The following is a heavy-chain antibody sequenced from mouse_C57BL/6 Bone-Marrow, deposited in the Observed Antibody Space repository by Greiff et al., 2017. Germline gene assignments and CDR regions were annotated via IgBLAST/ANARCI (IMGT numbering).Heavy chain of an antibody. D-gene: IGHD2-5*01. J-gene: IGHJ4*01. CDR2: IDPNSCGT. CDR3: ARWVIYSNSVRDAMGY. V-gene: IGHV1-72*01. CDR1: GYTFTSYW. Sequence: VQLQQPGAELVKPGASVKLSCKASGYTFTSYWMHWVKQRPGRGLEWIGKIDPNSCGTKYNEKFKSKATLTVDKPSSTAYMQLSSRTSEDAAVYKCARWVIYSNSVRDAMGYWGQGTSVTVSS.